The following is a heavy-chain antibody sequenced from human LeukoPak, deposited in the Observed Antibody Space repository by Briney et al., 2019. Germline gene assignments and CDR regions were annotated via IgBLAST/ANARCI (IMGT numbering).Heavy chain of an antibody. J-gene: IGHJ6*03. CDR2: INPNSGGT. CDR1: GYTFTGYY. D-gene: IGHD6-13*01. V-gene: IGHV1-2*02. Sequence: ASVKVSCKASGYTFTGYYMHWVRQAPGQGLEWMGWINPNSGGTNYAQKFQGSVTMTRDTSISTAYMELSRLRSDDTAVYYCARDRSSSWFRPNYYMDVWGKGTTVTVYS. CDR3: ARDRSSSWFRPNYYMDV.